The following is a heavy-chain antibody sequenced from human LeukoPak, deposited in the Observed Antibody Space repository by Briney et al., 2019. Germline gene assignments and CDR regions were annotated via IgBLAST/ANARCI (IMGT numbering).Heavy chain of an antibody. J-gene: IGHJ4*02. CDR3: ARTGTTGERGDD. V-gene: IGHV4-31*03. D-gene: IGHD1-7*01. CDR2: IYYSGST. Sequence: SETLSLTCTVSGGSISSGGYYWSWIRQHPGKGLEWIGYIYYSGSTYYNPSLKSRVTISVDTSKNQFSLKLSSVTAADTAVYYCARTGTTGERGDDWGQGTLVTVSS. CDR1: GGSISSGGYY.